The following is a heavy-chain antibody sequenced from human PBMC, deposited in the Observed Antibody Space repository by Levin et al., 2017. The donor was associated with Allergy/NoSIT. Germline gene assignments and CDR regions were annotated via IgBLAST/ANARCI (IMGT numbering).Heavy chain of an antibody. CDR1: GFTFSSYW. V-gene: IGHV3-7*01. CDR3: ARVGSTYYDILTGLDYYYYGMDV. J-gene: IGHJ6*02. D-gene: IGHD3-9*01. CDR2: IKQDGSEK. Sequence: PGGSLRLSCAASGFTFSSYWMSWVRQAPGKGLEWVANIKQDGSEKYYVDSVKGRFTISRDNAKNSLYLQMNSLRAEDTAVYYCARVGSTYYDILTGLDYYYYGMDVWGQGTTVTVSS.